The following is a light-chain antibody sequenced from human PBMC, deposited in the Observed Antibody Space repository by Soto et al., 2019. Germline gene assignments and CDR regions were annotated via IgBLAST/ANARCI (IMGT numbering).Light chain of an antibody. Sequence: EFVLTQSPATLSLSPGERATLSCRASQSVNSYLAWYQQKPGQAPRLLLYDASNRATGVPASFRGSRSGTDFTLIISSLEPADVAVYYCQQRTNWLLYTFGQGTKLEIK. CDR1: QSVNSY. CDR2: DAS. J-gene: IGKJ2*01. V-gene: IGKV3-11*01. CDR3: QQRTNWLLYT.